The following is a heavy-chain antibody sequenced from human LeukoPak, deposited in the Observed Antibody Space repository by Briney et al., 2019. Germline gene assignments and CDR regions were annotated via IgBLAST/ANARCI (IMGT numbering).Heavy chain of an antibody. V-gene: IGHV4-61*08. CDR2: IYYSGST. J-gene: IGHJ6*02. Sequence: SETLSLTCTVSGGSISSGGYYWSWIRQHPGKGLEWIGYIYYSGSTNYNPSLKSRVTISVDTSKNQFSLKLSSVTAADTAVYYCARHKTLYYYYYGMDVWGQGTTVTVSS. CDR1: GGSISSGGYY. CDR3: ARHKTLYYYYYGMDV.